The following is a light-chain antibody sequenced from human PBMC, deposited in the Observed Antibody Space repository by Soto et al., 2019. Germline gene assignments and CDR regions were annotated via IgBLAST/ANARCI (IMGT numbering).Light chain of an antibody. CDR2: GAS. Sequence: IQLTQSPSSLSASVGDRVTITCRASQGISSFLAWYQQKPGKAPKLLIYGASTLQSGVPSRFSGSGSGTDFTLTIGSMQPEDFATYYCQQLNSFHIPFDPGTKVDIK. CDR3: QQLNSFHIP. CDR1: QGISSF. J-gene: IGKJ3*01. V-gene: IGKV1-9*01.